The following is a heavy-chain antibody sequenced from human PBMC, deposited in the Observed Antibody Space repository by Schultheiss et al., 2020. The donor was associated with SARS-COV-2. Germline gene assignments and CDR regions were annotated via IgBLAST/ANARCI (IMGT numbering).Heavy chain of an antibody. CDR2: MNPNSGNT. D-gene: IGHD3-22*01. CDR1: GYTFTGYY. J-gene: IGHJ3*02. CDR3: ARTENYYSDAFDI. Sequence: ASVKVSCKASGYTFTGYYMHWVRQAPGQGLEWMGWMNPNSGNTGYAQKFQGRVTMTRNTSISTAYMELSSLRSEDTAVYYCARTENYYSDAFDIWGQGTMVTVSS. V-gene: IGHV1-8*02.